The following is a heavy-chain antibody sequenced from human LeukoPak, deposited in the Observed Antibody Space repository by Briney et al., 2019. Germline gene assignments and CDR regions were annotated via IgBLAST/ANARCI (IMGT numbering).Heavy chain of an antibody. J-gene: IGHJ6*04. Sequence: KSGGSLRLSCAASEFTFSSYNMNWVRQAPGKGLEWVSSISTSSSYIYYADSVKGRFTISRDNAKNSLYLQMNSLRAEDTAVYYCAELGITMIGGVWGKGTTVTISS. V-gene: IGHV3-21*01. D-gene: IGHD3-10*02. CDR1: EFTFSSYN. CDR3: AELGITMIGGV. CDR2: ISTSSSYI.